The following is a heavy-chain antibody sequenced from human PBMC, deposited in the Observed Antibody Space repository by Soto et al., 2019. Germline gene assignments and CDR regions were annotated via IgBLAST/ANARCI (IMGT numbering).Heavy chain of an antibody. CDR3: AKDRLAGNFDY. CDR1: GFTFSSYA. J-gene: IGHJ4*02. CDR2: ISATGGST. V-gene: IGHV3-23*01. Sequence: PGGSLRLSCAASGFTFSSYAMNWVRQAPGKGLEWVATISATGGSTYYADSVKGRFTISRDNSKNTLYLQMNGLRVEDTAVYYYAKDRLAGNFDYWGQGTQVTVSS.